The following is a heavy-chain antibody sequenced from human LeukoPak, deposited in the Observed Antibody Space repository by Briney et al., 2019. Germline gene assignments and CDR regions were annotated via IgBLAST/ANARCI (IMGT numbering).Heavy chain of an antibody. CDR1: GFTFDYYG. CDR2: INWNGGGT. V-gene: IGHV3-20*04. D-gene: IGHD4-17*01. CDR3: ARDRTVTTSLFDY. J-gene: IGHJ4*02. Sequence: PGGSLRLSCAASGFTFDYYGMSWVRQAPGKGLEWVSGINWNGGGTGYADSVKGRSTISRDNAKNSLYLQMNSLRAEDTALYYCARDRTVTTSLFDYWGQGTLVTVSS.